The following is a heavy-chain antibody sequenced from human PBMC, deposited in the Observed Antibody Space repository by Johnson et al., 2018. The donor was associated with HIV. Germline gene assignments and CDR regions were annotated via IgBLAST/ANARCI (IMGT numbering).Heavy chain of an antibody. J-gene: IGHJ3*02. CDR1: GFTFSSYA. CDR3: ATIDAFDI. Sequence: QVQLVESGGGVVQSGRSLRLSCAASGFTFSSYALHWVRQAPGKGLEWVAVISYDGSNKYYADSVKGRFTISRDNSKNTLYLQMNSLRAEDTAVYYCATIDAFDIWGQGTMVTVSS. V-gene: IGHV3-30*04. CDR2: ISYDGSNK.